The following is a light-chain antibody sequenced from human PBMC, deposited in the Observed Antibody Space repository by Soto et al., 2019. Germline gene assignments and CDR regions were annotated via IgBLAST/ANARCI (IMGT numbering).Light chain of an antibody. V-gene: IGLV2-14*01. CDR1: SGDIGSYNR. J-gene: IGLJ1*01. CDR2: EVT. CDR3: SSYSSSNILHV. Sequence: QSALTQPASVSGSPGQSITISCTGTSGDIGSYNRVSWYQQHPGKAPKLIIYEVTDRPSGVSNRFSGSKSGNTASLTISGLQAEDEADYYCSSYSSSNILHVFGTGTKLTVL.